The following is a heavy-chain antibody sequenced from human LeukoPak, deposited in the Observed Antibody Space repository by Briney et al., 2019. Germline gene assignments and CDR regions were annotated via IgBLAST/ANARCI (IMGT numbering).Heavy chain of an antibody. CDR2: IYHSGST. D-gene: IGHD2-2*01. V-gene: IGHV4-38-2*01. J-gene: IGHJ5*02. CDR1: GYSISSGYY. Sequence: SETLSPTCAVSGYSISSGYYWGWIRPPPGKGLEWIGSIYHSGSTYYNPSLKSRVTISVDTSKNQFSLKLSSVTAADTAVYYCARLAWKIVCSSTSCYQGGFDPWGQGTLVTVSS. CDR3: ARLAWKIVCSSTSCYQGGFDP.